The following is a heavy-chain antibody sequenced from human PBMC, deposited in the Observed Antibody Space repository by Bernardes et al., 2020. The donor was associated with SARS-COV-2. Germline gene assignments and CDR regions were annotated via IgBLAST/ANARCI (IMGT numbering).Heavy chain of an antibody. CDR2: IYYSGST. D-gene: IGHD5-18*01. J-gene: IGHJ6*02. CDR3: ASEPGRQPRSYGPYYYYYGMDV. Sequence: SETLSLTCTVSGGSISSSSYYWGWIRQPPGKGLEWIGSIYYSGSTYYNPSLKSRVTISVDTSKNQFSLKLSSVTAADTAVYYCASEPGRQPRSYGPYYYYYGMDVWGQGTTVTVSS. CDR1: GGSISSSSYY. V-gene: IGHV4-39*01.